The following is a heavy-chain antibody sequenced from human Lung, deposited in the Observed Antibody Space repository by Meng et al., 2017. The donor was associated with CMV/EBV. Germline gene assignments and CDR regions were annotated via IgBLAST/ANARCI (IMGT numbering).Heavy chain of an antibody. Sequence: GESXKISCVASGFTFSSSWMRWVRRAPGKGLEWVATIKHDGSEKHHGDSAKGRFTISRDNAKNSLFLQMDSLRVEDTAVYYCANSGLAGGARWGQGTLVTVSS. J-gene: IGHJ4*02. CDR3: ANSGLAGGAR. CDR2: IKHDGSEK. V-gene: IGHV3-7*01. CDR1: GFTFSSSW. D-gene: IGHD2-21*01.